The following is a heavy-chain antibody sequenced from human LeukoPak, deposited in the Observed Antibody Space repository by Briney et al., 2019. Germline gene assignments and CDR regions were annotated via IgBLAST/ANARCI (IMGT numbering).Heavy chain of an antibody. V-gene: IGHV3-23*01. CDR2: ISGGGDGT. D-gene: IGHD2-8*01. CDR1: GFSFRTHG. Sequence: PGGSLRLSCAASGFSFRTHGLSWVRQAPGKGLEWVSSISGGGDGTYYADSVKGRFTIPRDNSNNMVYLQINSLRADDTALYYCAVAPAGTTTGQIDSWGQGTLVTVSS. J-gene: IGHJ4*02. CDR3: AVAPAGTTTGQIDS.